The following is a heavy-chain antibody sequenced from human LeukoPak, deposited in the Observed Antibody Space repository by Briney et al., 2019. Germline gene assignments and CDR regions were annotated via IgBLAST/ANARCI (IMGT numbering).Heavy chain of an antibody. CDR3: ARMDLHGYNYMDY. V-gene: IGHV3-33*01. Sequence: GGSLRLSCAASGFTFSSYGMHWVRQAPGKGLEWVAVIWYDGSNKYYADSVKGRFTISRDNSKNTLYLQMNSLRAEDTAVYYCARMDLHGYNYMDYWGQGTLVTVSS. CDR1: GFTFSSYG. D-gene: IGHD5-24*01. J-gene: IGHJ4*02. CDR2: IWYDGSNK.